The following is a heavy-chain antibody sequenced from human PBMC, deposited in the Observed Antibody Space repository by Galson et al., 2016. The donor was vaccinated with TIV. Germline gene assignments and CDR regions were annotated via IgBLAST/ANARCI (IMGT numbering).Heavy chain of an antibody. V-gene: IGHV1-46*01. J-gene: IGHJ4*02. D-gene: IGHD5-12*01. CDR1: GYIFTTYY. CDR2: LNPSGVTT. CDR3: SREKYSGFGF. Sequence: SVKVSCKASGYIFTTYYIHWVRQAPGQGLEWMGMLNPSGVTTSYAEKFQDRVTMSMDTSTSTFYMELSSLTSEDTAIYYCSREKYSGFGFWGQVTLVTVSS.